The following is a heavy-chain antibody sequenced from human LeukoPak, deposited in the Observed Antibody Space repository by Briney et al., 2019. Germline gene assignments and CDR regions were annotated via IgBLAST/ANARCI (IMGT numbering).Heavy chain of an antibody. V-gene: IGHV4-38-2*02. CDR3: TREEGGTTVDY. J-gene: IGHJ4*02. Sequence: SETLSLTCTVSGYSIRSGYFWGWIRQPPGKGLEWIGSISQSGTTYYNPSLMSRITISHDTSKNQFSLKVNSVTAADTAAYYCTREEGGTTVDYWGQGTLVTVSS. CDR1: GYSIRSGYF. D-gene: IGHD1-1*01. CDR2: ISQSGTT.